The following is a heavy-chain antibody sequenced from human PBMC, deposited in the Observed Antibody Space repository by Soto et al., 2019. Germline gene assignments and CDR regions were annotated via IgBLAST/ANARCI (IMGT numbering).Heavy chain of an antibody. D-gene: IGHD5-18*01. J-gene: IGHJ4*02. V-gene: IGHV4-39*01. CDR2: IYYSGSA. Sequence: SETLXLTWTVSGGSISSVCYYWGWIRQPPGKGLEWIGSIYYSGSAYYNPSLKSRGTISVDTPKNQFSLKLSSVTAADTAVYYCARVRGYNYGHYDYWGQGTLVTVSS. CDR3: ARVRGYNYGHYDY. CDR1: GGSISSVCYY.